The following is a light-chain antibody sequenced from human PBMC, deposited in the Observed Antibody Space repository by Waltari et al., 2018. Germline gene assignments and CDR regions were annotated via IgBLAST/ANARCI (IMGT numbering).Light chain of an antibody. V-gene: IGKV3-20*01. CDR2: GTS. CDR1: QSITTNS. Sequence: EVVLTQSPGTLSLSPGERATLSCRASQSITTNSLAWYQKKPCQTPRFLIYGTSSRATGIPDRFTGSGSGTDFTLTISRLEPGDFAVYYCLQYHISPLTVGGGTKVEIK. CDR3: LQYHISPLT. J-gene: IGKJ4*01.